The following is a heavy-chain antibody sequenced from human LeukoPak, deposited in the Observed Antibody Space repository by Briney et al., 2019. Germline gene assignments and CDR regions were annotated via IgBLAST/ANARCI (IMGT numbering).Heavy chain of an antibody. D-gene: IGHD1-1*01. Sequence: PGRSLRLSCTASGFTFGDYAMSWVRHAPGKGLEWVGFIRSKAYGGTTEYAASVKRRSTISRDASKSMAYLQVNSLKTEDTAVCDCSRDRDRVRYRYRLSWGQGNLVTVSS. J-gene: IGHJ4*02. V-gene: IGHV3-49*04. CDR1: GFTFGDYA. CDR3: SRDRDRVRYRYRLS. CDR2: IRSKAYGGTT.